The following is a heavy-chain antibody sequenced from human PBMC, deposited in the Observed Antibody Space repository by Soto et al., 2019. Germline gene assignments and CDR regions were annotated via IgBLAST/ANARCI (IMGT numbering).Heavy chain of an antibody. V-gene: IGHV3-15*07. CDR1: GFTFSNAW. J-gene: IGHJ6*02. D-gene: IGHD3-22*01. CDR3: TTGVSVYYYDSSGYYSTYYYYGMDV. CDR2: IKSKTDGGTT. Sequence: GGSLRLSCAASGFTFSNAWMNWVRQAPGKGLEWVGRIKSKTDGGTTDYAAPVKGRFTISRDDSKNTLYLQMNSLKTEDTAVYYCTTGVSVYYYDSSGYYSTYYYYGMDVWGQGTTVTVSS.